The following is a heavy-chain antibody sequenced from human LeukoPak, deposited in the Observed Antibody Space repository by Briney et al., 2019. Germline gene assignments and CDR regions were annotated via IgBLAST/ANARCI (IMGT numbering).Heavy chain of an antibody. CDR3: ARSDHYYHYMDV. V-gene: IGHV1-2*02. J-gene: IGHJ6*03. Sequence: ASVKVSKASGYFFMGYYIHWVRQAPGQGLEWMGWINPNSGDTNYAQRFQGRVTMTRDTSIRTAYMELSRLRSDDTAVYYCARSDHYYHYMDVWGIGTTVTVSS. CDR1: GYFFMGYY. CDR2: INPNSGDT.